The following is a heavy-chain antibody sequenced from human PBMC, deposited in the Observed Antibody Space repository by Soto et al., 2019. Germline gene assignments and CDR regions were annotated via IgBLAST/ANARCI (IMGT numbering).Heavy chain of an antibody. J-gene: IGHJ4*02. CDR2: VNPNSGGT. Sequence: ASVKVSCKASGYTFIGYYIHWVRQAPGQGLEWMGWVNPNSGGTNYARKFQGWVTMTRDTSISTAYMELSRLRSDDTAVYYCVTSRVSIAVAGETEYYFDYWGQGTLVTVSS. D-gene: IGHD6-19*01. V-gene: IGHV1-2*04. CDR3: VTSRVSIAVAGETEYYFDY. CDR1: GYTFIGYY.